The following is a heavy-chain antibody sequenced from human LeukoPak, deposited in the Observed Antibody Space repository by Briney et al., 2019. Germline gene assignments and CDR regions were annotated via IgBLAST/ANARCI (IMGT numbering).Heavy chain of an antibody. V-gene: IGHV3-21*01. Sequence: AGGSLRLSCAASGFTFSSYSMNWVRQAPWKGLEWVSSISSSSSYIYYADSVKGRFTISRDNAKNSLYLQMNSLRAEDTAVYYCANEYSSGWSRPGHWGQGTLVTVSS. CDR2: ISSSSSYI. CDR1: GFTFSSYS. D-gene: IGHD6-19*01. J-gene: IGHJ4*02. CDR3: ANEYSSGWSRPGH.